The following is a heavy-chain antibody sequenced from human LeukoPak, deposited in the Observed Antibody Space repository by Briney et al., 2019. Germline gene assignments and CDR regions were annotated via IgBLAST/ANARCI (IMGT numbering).Heavy chain of an antibody. D-gene: IGHD5-24*01. CDR1: GFTFSSYA. CDR2: ISGSGGST. CDR3: ATSIFRATHYYFDY. Sequence: GGSLRLSCAASGFTFSSYAMSWVRQAPGKGLEWVSAISGSGGSTYYADSVKGRFTISRDNSKNTLYLQMNSLRAEDTAVYYCATSIFRATHYYFDYWGQGTLVTVSS. J-gene: IGHJ4*02. V-gene: IGHV3-23*01.